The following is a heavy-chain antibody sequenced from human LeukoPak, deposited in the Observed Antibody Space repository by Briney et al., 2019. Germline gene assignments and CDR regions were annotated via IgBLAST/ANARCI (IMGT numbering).Heavy chain of an antibody. CDR3: VREGTFASPEAGRWIDSFDI. J-gene: IGHJ3*02. V-gene: IGHV3-23*01. D-gene: IGHD6-13*01. Sequence: PGGSLRLSCAASGFTFSSDAMSWVRQAPGKGLEWVSAISGSGGSTYYADSVKGRFTIFRDNANLYLQMNTLRPGDTAVYYCVREGTFASPEAGRWIDSFDIWGQGTMVTVSS. CDR1: GFTFSSDA. CDR2: ISGSGGST.